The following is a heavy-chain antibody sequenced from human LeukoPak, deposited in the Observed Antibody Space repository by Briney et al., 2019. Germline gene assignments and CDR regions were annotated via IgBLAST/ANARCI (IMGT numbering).Heavy chain of an antibody. D-gene: IGHD7-27*01. CDR1: GFTFSNAW. CDR3: AKGDQLGGYPYYFDY. J-gene: IGHJ4*02. Sequence: GGSLRLSCAASGFTFSNAWMSWVRQAPGKGLEWVGRIKSRAGGGTTYYADPVKGRFTISRDNSKNTLYLQMNSLKTEDTAVYYCAKGDQLGGYPYYFDYWGQGTLVTVSS. V-gene: IGHV3-15*01. CDR2: IKSRAGGGTT.